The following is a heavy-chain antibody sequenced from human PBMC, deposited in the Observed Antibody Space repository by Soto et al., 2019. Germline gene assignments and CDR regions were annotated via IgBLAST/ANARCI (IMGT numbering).Heavy chain of an antibody. CDR3: AHSTIWGSYRSPFHS. CDR1: GFSLNTTGMG. Sequence: QITLKESGPTLVKPTQTLTLTCAFSGFSLNTTGMGVGWIRQPPGKALEWLAIIYWDDDRRYSPSLKCSLTISRATSKAQVVLTMTNIDPVDRATFYCAHSTIWGSYRSPFHSWGQGTLVTVSS. J-gene: IGHJ4*02. D-gene: IGHD3-16*02. V-gene: IGHV2-5*02. CDR2: IYWDDDR.